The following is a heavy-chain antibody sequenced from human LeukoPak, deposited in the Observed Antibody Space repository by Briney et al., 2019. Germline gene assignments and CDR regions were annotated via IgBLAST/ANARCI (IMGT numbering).Heavy chain of an antibody. CDR1: GGSISSSSYY. V-gene: IGHV4-39*01. Sequence: PSETLSLTCTVSGGSISSSSYYWGWIRQPPGKGLEWIGSIHYSGSTYYNPSLKSRVTISVDTSKSQFFLKLSSVTAADTAVYYCARQKWITMVRGVINWFDPWGQGTLVTVSS. CDR3: ARQKWITMVRGVINWFDP. CDR2: IHYSGST. J-gene: IGHJ5*02. D-gene: IGHD3-10*01.